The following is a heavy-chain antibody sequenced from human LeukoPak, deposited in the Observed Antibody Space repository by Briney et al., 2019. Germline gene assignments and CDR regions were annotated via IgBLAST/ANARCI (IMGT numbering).Heavy chain of an antibody. Sequence: GGSPRLPCAASGYTFSTYSMNWVRQAPGKGLEWVSSISGSSDYIFYADSVKGRFTMSRDNAKNSLYLQMNSLRAEDTAVYYCARVFFGYYGVDVWGQGTTVTVSS. CDR3: ARVFFGYYGVDV. J-gene: IGHJ6*02. D-gene: IGHD3-3*01. CDR1: GYTFSTYS. CDR2: ISGSSDYI. V-gene: IGHV3-21*01.